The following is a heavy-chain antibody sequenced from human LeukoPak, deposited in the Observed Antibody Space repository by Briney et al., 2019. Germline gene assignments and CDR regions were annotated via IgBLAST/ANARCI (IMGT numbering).Heavy chain of an antibody. CDR3: AKCVAYSSSWYDY. Sequence: GGSLRLSCAASGFTFSSYAMSWVRQAPGKGLEWVSAISGSGGSTHYADSVKGRFTISRDNSKNTLYLQMNSLRAEDTAVYYCAKCVAYSSSWYDYWGQGTLVTVSS. D-gene: IGHD6-13*01. V-gene: IGHV3-23*01. CDR2: ISGSGGST. CDR1: GFTFSSYA. J-gene: IGHJ4*02.